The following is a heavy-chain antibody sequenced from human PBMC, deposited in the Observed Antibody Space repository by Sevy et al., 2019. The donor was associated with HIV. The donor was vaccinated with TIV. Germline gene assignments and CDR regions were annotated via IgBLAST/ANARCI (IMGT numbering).Heavy chain of an antibody. CDR3: AREPDKCHSSWYEGGAFDI. V-gene: IGHV6-1*01. CDR1: GDSVSSNSAA. D-gene: IGHD6-13*01. Sequence: SQTLSLTCAISGDSVSSNSAAWNWIRQSPSRGLEWLGRTYYRSKWYNDYAVSVKSRITINPDTSKNQFSLQLNSVTPEDTAVYYCAREPDKCHSSWYEGGAFDIWGQGTMVTVSS. J-gene: IGHJ3*02. CDR2: TYYRSKWYN.